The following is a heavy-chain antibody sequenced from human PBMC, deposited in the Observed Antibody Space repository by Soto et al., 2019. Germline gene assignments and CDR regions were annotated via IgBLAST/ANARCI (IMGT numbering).Heavy chain of an antibody. CDR2: ISGSGVST. V-gene: IGHV3-23*01. CDR3: AKENGYSSSWFEFDY. Sequence: EVQLLESGGGLVQPGGSLRLSCAASGFTFSSYAMSWVRQAPGKGLEWVSAISGSGVSTYYADSVKGRFTISRDNSKNTLYLQMNSLRAEDTSVYYCAKENGYSSSWFEFDYWGQGTLVTVSS. J-gene: IGHJ4*02. CDR1: GFTFSSYA. D-gene: IGHD6-13*01.